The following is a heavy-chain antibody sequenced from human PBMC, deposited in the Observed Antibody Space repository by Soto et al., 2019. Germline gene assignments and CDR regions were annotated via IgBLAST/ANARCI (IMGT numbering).Heavy chain of an antibody. J-gene: IGHJ3*02. V-gene: IGHV3-23*01. CDR3: AAREYSYDTEAFDI. D-gene: IGHD5-18*01. CDR1: GFTFSSYA. Sequence: PGGSLRLSCAASGFTFSSYAMSWVRQAPGKGLEWVSAISGSGGSTYYADSAKGRFTISRDNSKNTLYLQMNSLRAEDTAVYYCAAREYSYDTEAFDIWGKGTMVSVSS. CDR2: ISGSGGST.